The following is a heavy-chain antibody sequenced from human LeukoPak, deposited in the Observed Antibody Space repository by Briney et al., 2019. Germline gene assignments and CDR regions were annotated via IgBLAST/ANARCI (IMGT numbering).Heavy chain of an antibody. J-gene: IGHJ4*02. CDR2: IWYDGSNK. CDR1: GFTFSSYA. V-gene: IGHV3-33*08. Sequence: GGSLRLSCAASGFTFSSYAMSWVRQAPGKGLEWVAVIWYDGSNKYYADSVKGRFTISRDNSKNTLYLQMNSLRAEDTAVYYCARGNPHDYWGQGTLVTVSS. CDR3: ARGNPHDY.